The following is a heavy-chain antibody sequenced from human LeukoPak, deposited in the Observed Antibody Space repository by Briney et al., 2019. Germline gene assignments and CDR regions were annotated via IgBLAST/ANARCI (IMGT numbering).Heavy chain of an antibody. J-gene: IGHJ4*02. CDR3: ARVHDRYCSSTSCYLLDY. Sequence: ASVKVSCKASGYTFISYYMHWVRQAPGQGLEWMGIINPSGGSTSYAQKFQGRVTMTRDMSTSTVYMELSSLRSEDTAVYYCARVHDRYCSSTSCYLLDYWGQGTLVTVSS. V-gene: IGHV1-46*01. CDR2: INPSGGST. D-gene: IGHD2-2*01. CDR1: GYTFISYY.